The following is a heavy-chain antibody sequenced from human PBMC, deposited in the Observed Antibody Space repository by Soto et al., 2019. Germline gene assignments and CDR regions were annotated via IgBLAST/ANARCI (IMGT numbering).Heavy chain of an antibody. Sequence: GGSLRLSCAASGFTFSSYGMHWVRQAPGKGLEWVAVIWYDGSNKYYADSVKGRFTISRDNSKNTLYLQMNSLRAEDTAVYYCARARAIWAFGMDVWGQGTTVTVSS. CDR2: IWYDGSNK. J-gene: IGHJ6*02. CDR3: ARARAIWAFGMDV. CDR1: GFTFSSYG. V-gene: IGHV3-33*01. D-gene: IGHD3-16*01.